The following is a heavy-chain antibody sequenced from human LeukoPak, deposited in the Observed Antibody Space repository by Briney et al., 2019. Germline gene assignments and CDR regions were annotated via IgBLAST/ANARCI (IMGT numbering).Heavy chain of an antibody. CDR1: GFTFSSYG. D-gene: IGHD3-3*01. V-gene: IGHV3-33*01. J-gene: IGHJ6*02. Sequence: GGSLRLSCVASGFTFSSYGMHWVRQAPGKGLEWVAVIWYDGSNKYYADSVKGRFTISRDNSKNTLYLQMNSLRAEDTAVYYCARDRTITIFGVDYYYGMDVWGQGTTVTVSS. CDR2: IWYDGSNK. CDR3: ARDRTITIFGVDYYYGMDV.